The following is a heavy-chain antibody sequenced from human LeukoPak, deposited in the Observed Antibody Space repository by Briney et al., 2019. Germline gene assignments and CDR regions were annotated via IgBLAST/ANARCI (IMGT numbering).Heavy chain of an antibody. J-gene: IGHJ4*02. V-gene: IGHV1-69*04. CDR2: IIPILGIA. CDR3: ARGPDYGDYSPFGY. Sequence: GASVKVSCKASGGTFSSYAISWVRQAPGQGLEWMGRIIPILGIANYAQKFQGRVTITADKSTSTAYMELSSLRSEDTAVYYCARGPDYGDYSPFGYWGQGTLVTVSS. D-gene: IGHD4-17*01. CDR1: GGTFSSYA.